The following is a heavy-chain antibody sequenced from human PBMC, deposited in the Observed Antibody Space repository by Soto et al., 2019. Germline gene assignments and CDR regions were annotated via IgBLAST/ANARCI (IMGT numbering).Heavy chain of an antibody. D-gene: IGHD3-9*01. J-gene: IGHJ4*02. CDR2: MNPNSGNT. Sequence: ASVKVSCKASGYTFTSYDINWVRQATGQGFEWMGWMNPNSGNTGYAQKFQGRVTMTRNTSISTAYMELSSLRSEDTAVYYCARAVGYDILTGYNPYYFDYWGQGTLVTVSS. V-gene: IGHV1-8*01. CDR3: ARAVGYDILTGYNPYYFDY. CDR1: GYTFTSYD.